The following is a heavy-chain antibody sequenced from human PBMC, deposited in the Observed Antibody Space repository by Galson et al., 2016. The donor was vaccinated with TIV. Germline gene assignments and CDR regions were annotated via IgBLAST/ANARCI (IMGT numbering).Heavy chain of an antibody. CDR3: ARGDSHNYIGSGHLSFNI. V-gene: IGHV4-38-2*01. CDR2: IYYSGTT. D-gene: IGHD2-15*01. J-gene: IGHJ3*02. Sequence: ETLSLTCEVSGYSIRSGYYWGWIRQPPGKGLEWIGSIYYSGTTYYSPSLKSRVTILVDTSKNQFSLKLNSVTAADTAVYYCARGDSHNYIGSGHLSFNIWGQGTMVTVSS. CDR1: GYSIRSGYY.